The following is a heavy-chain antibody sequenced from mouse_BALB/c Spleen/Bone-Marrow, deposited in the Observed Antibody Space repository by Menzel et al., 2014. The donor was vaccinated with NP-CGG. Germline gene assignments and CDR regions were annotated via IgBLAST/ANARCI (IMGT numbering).Heavy chain of an antibody. D-gene: IGHD2-14*01. J-gene: IGHJ3*01. V-gene: IGHV14-3*02. CDR1: GFNIXDTY. CDR2: IDPANGNT. Sequence: DVKLQESGAELVKPGASVKLSCTASGFNIXDTYMHWVKQRPEQGLEWIGRIDPANGNTKYDPKFQGKATITADTSSNTAYLQLSSLTSEDTAVYYCATYYRYDRRFAYWGQGTLVTVSA. CDR3: ATYYRYDRRFAY.